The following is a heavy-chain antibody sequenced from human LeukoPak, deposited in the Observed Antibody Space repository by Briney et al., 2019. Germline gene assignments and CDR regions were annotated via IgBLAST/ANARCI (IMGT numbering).Heavy chain of an antibody. D-gene: IGHD1-1*01. J-gene: IGHJ5*02. CDR2: IIPIFGTA. V-gene: IGHV1-69*13. Sequence: GASVKVSCKASGGTFSSYAISWVRQAPGQGLEWMGGIIPIFGTANYAQKFQGRVTITADESTSTAYMELSSLRSEDTAVYYCARDLPPRTTGTTFNWFDPWGQGTLVTVSS. CDR1: GGTFSSYA. CDR3: ARDLPPRTTGTTFNWFDP.